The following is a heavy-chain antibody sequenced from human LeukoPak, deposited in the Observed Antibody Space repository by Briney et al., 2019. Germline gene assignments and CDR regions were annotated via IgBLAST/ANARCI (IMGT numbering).Heavy chain of an antibody. V-gene: IGHV4-59*01. CDR3: ARERSYDSSGYDAFDI. J-gene: IGHJ3*02. D-gene: IGHD3-22*01. CDR2: IYYSGST. Sequence: SETLSLTCTVSGGSISSYYWSWIRQPPGKGLEWVGYIYYSGSTNYNPSLKSRVTISVDTSKNQFSLKQSSVPAADTAVYYCARERSYDSSGYDAFDIWGQGTMVTVSS. CDR1: GGSISSYY.